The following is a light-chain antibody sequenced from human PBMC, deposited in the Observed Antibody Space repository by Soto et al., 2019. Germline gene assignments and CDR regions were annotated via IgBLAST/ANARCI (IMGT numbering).Light chain of an antibody. CDR2: QTS. CDR1: QYINTR. Sequence: VLTQSPGTLSLSPGDRVTLSCRASQYINTRLAWYQHRPGQAPRLLIYQTSIRAAGIPARFSASGTGTDFTLTISDVQPEDFAVYYCHQRQSWPRTFGQGTKVDIK. V-gene: IGKV3-11*01. J-gene: IGKJ1*01. CDR3: HQRQSWPRT.